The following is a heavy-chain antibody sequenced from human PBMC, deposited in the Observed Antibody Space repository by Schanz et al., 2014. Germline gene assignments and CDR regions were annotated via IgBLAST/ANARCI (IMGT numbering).Heavy chain of an antibody. CDR1: GFTVSSNH. Sequence: EGQLAESGGGLVQPGGSLRLSCAVSGFTVSSNHMSWVRLAPGKGLEWVSVIYSGIGAYYADSVKDRFTVSRDNSKNTVYLQMNRLRAEDTAVYYCARVHHYDPSGWGYFDYWGQGALVTVSS. CDR3: ARVHHYDPSGWGYFDY. D-gene: IGHD3-22*01. V-gene: IGHV3-66*01. CDR2: IYSGIGA. J-gene: IGHJ4*02.